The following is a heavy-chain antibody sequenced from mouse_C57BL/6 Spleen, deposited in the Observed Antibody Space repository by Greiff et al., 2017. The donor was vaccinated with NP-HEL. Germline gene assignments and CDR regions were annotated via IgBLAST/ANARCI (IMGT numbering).Heavy chain of an antibody. J-gene: IGHJ1*03. CDR3: ARGEYYWYFDV. D-gene: IGHD5-1*01. CDR2: IDPSDSYT. Sequence: VQLQQSGAELVMPGASVKLSCKASGYTFTSYWMHWVKQRPGQGLEWIGEIDPSDSYTNYNQQFKGKSTLTVDNSSSTAYMQLSRLTSEDSAVYCGARGEYYWYFDVRGTGTTVTVSS. CDR1: GYTFTSYW. V-gene: IGHV1-69*01.